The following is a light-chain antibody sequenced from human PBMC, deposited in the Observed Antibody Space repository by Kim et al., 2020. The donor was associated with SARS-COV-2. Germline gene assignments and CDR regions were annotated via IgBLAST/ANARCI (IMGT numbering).Light chain of an antibody. CDR1: QGVGSW. V-gene: IGKV1D-12*01. CDR2: SAS. CDR3: QQTNTYPYT. J-gene: IGKJ2*01. Sequence: DIQMTQSPSSVSASVGDRVTIICRASQGVGSWLSWYQQKPGKAPQLLIYSASRLQSGVPLRFSGSGSGTDFILTISSLQPEDFATYYCQQTNTYPYTCGQGTKLEI.